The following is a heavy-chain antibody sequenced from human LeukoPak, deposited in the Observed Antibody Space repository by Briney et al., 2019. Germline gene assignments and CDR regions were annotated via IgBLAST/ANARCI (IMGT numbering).Heavy chain of an antibody. D-gene: IGHD6-13*01. CDR1: GGSISSYY. CDR3: ARVRLRQPGGIAAAGPHYYYYGMDV. CDR2: IYYSGST. Sequence: SETLSLTCTVSGGSISSYYWSWIRQPPGKGLEWIRYIYYSGSTNYNPSLKSRVTISVDTSKNQFSLKLSSVTAADTAVYYCARVRLRQPGGIAAAGPHYYYYGMDVWGQGTTVTVSS. V-gene: IGHV4-59*01. J-gene: IGHJ6*02.